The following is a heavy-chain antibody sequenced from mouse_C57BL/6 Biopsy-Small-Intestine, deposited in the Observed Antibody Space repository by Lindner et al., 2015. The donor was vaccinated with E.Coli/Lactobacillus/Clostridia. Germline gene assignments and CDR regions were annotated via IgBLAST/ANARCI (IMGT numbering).Heavy chain of an antibody. D-gene: IGHD2-13*01. CDR2: IDPANGNT. V-gene: IGHV14-3*01. Sequence: VQLQESGAELVRPRASVKLSCTASGFNIKDDYMHWVKQRPEQGLEWIGRIDPANGNTKYAPKFQDKATITADTSSNTAYLQLSSLTSEDTAVYYCARCYGDYDYAMDYWGQGTSVTVSS. J-gene: IGHJ4*01. CDR3: ARCYGDYDYAMDY. CDR1: GFNIKDDY.